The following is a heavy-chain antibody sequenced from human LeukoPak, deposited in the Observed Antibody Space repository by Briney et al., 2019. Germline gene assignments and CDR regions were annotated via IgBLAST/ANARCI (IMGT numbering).Heavy chain of an antibody. CDR1: GYTFTGYY. D-gene: IGHD6-19*01. J-gene: IGHJ4*02. CDR3: ARDRARGLDQGQWLVLSSSLDY. Sequence: GASVKVSCKASGYTFTGYYMHWVRQAPGQGLEWMGWINPNSGGTNYAQKFQGRVTMTRDTSISTVYMELSSLRSEDTAVYYCARDRARGLDQGQWLVLSSSLDYWGQGTLVTVSS. CDR2: INPNSGGT. V-gene: IGHV1-2*02.